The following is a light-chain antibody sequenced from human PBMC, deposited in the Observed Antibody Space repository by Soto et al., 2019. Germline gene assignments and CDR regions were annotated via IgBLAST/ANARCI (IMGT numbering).Light chain of an antibody. V-gene: IGKV1-12*02. CDR1: QDISGW. CDR2: DAS. Sequence: DIQVTQSPSSVSASVGDRVTITCRASQDISGWLAWFQQKPGKAPKLLIYDASNLQSGVPPRFSGSGSGTDFALTISSLQPEDFATYYCQQAYSLPFTFGPGTKVDIK. J-gene: IGKJ3*01. CDR3: QQAYSLPFT.